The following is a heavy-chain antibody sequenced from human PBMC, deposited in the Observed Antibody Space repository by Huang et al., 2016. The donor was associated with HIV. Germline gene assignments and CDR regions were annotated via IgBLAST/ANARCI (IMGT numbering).Heavy chain of an antibody. D-gene: IGHD6-13*01. CDR1: GFTFSSYG. J-gene: IGHJ4*02. Sequence: QVQLVESGGGVVQPGRSLRLSCAASGFTFSSYGMHWVRQAPGKGLEWVAVISYYGSSKDYADSVKGRFTISRDNSKITLYLQMNSLRTEDTAVYYCAKDFQAAAGGNTFDYWGQGTLVTVSS. CDR3: AKDFQAAAGGNTFDY. V-gene: IGHV3-30*18. CDR2: ISYYGSSK.